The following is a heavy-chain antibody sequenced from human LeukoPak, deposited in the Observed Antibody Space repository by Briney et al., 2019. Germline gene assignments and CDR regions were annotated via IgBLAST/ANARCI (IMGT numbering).Heavy chain of an antibody. D-gene: IGHD2-15*01. CDR2: IIPIFGIA. CDR1: GGTFSSYA. V-gene: IGHV1-69*04. CDR3: ARDNPDYSPWDYYYYGMDV. J-gene: IGHJ6*02. Sequence: SVKVSCKASGGTFSSYAISWVRQAPGQGLEWMGRIIPIFGIANYAQKFQGRVTITADKSTSTAYMELSSLRSEDTAVYYCARDNPDYSPWDYYYYGMDVWGQGTSVTVSS.